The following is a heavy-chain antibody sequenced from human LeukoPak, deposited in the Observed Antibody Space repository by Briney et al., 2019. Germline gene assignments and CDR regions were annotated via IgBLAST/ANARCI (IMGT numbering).Heavy chain of an antibody. CDR3: ARALSQQLIRYSQD. D-gene: IGHD5-24*01. CDR1: GFLFSSYA. CDR2: ISYDGNNN. Sequence: GTSLRLSCAASGFLFSSYAMHWVRQAPGKGLEWVALISYDGNNNYYADSVKGRFTISRDNPKNTLFLQMNSLRADDTAVYYCARALSQQLIRYSQDWGQGTLVTVSS. V-gene: IGHV3-30-3*01. J-gene: IGHJ1*01.